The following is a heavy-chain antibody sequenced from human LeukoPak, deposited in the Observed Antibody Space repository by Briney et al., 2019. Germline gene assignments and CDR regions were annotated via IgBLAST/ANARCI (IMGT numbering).Heavy chain of an antibody. CDR3: ARDRLAEWFGDPMGAFDI. V-gene: IGHV4-4*02. J-gene: IGHJ3*02. CDR2: IYHSGST. Sequence: PSGTLSLTCAVSGGSISSSNWWSWVRQPPGKGLEWIGEIYHSGSTNYNPSLKSRVTISVDKSKNQFSLKLSSVTAADTAVYYCARDRLAEWFGDPMGAFDIWGQGTMVTVSS. D-gene: IGHD3-10*01. CDR1: GGSISSSNW.